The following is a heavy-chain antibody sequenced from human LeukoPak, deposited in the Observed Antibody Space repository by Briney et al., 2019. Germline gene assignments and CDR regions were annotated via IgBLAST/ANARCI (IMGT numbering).Heavy chain of an antibody. CDR1: GYTFTSYG. J-gene: IGHJ4*02. CDR3: ARDDQPVPPEPIPPHY. Sequence: ASVKVSCKASGYTFTSYGISWVRQAPGQGLEWMGWISAYNGNTNYAQKLQGRVTMTTDTSTSTAYMELRSLRSDDTAVYYCARDDQPVPPEPIPPHYWGQGTLVTVSS. CDR2: ISAYNGNT. D-gene: IGHD1-14*01. V-gene: IGHV1-18*01.